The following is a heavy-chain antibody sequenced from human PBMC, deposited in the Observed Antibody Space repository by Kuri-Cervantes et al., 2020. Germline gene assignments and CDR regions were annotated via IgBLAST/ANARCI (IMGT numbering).Heavy chain of an antibody. CDR3: ATGPPSPHYLSSWYRDYFHF. D-gene: IGHD6-13*01. CDR2: IGAYNGNT. J-gene: IGHJ4*02. V-gene: IGHV1-18*01. CDR1: GYTFTSYG. Sequence: ASVKVSCKASGYTFTSYGISWVRQAPGQGLEWMGWIGAYNGNTNYAQKLQGRVTMTTDTSTSTAYMELRSLRSDDTAVYYCATGPPSPHYLSSWYRDYFHFWGQGTLVTVSS.